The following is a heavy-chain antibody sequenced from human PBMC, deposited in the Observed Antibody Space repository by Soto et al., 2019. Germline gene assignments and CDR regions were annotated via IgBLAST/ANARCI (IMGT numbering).Heavy chain of an antibody. D-gene: IGHD6-19*01. CDR3: ASSKEEYSSGWLNWFDP. Sequence: GGSLRLSCAASGFTFGSYAMSWVRQAPGKGLEWVSAISGSGGSTYYADSVKGRFTISRDNSKNTLYLQMSSLRAEDTAVYYCASSKEEYSSGWLNWFDPWGQGTPVTVSS. J-gene: IGHJ5*02. CDR2: ISGSGGST. V-gene: IGHV3-23*01. CDR1: GFTFGSYA.